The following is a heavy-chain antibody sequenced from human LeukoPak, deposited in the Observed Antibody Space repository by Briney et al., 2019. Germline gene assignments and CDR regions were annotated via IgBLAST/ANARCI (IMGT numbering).Heavy chain of an antibody. J-gene: IGHJ4*02. CDR1: GYTFTSYD. CDR2: MNPNSGNT. CDR3: AREESVVAGTCDY. Sequence: ASVKVSCKASGYTFTSYDINWARQATGQGLEWMGWMNPNSGNTGCAQKFQGRVTMTRNTSISTAYMELSSLRSEDTAVYYCAREESVVAGTCDYWGQGTLVTVSS. V-gene: IGHV1-8*01. D-gene: IGHD6-19*01.